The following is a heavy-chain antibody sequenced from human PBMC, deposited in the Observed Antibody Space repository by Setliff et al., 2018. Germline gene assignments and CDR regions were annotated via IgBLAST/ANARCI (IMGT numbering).Heavy chain of an antibody. CDR3: ARGRNIAIRLLDS. CDR2: INHSGTT. CDR1: GGTFTYYY. J-gene: IGHJ4*02. Sequence: PSESLSLTCAASGGTFTYYYWTWIRQPPGKGLEWIGEINHSGTTNYNPSLKSRVTISIDTSKNQFSLNLRYVTAADTAVYYCARGRNIAIRLLDSWGQGNLVTVSS. V-gene: IGHV4-34*01. D-gene: IGHD5-18*01.